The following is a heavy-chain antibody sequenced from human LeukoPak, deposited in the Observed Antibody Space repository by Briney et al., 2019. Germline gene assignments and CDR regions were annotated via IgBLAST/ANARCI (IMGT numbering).Heavy chain of an antibody. CDR2: IRYDGSNK. J-gene: IGHJ4*02. CDR1: GFTFSSYG. CDR3: AKDGHRYYYDSSGYYPAGD. Sequence: GGSLRLSCAASGFTFSSYGMHWVRQAPGKGLEWVAFIRYDGSNKYYADSVKGRFTISRDNSKNTPYLQMNSLRAEDTAVYYCAKDGHRYYYDSSGYYPAGDWGQGTLVTVSS. D-gene: IGHD3-22*01. V-gene: IGHV3-30*02.